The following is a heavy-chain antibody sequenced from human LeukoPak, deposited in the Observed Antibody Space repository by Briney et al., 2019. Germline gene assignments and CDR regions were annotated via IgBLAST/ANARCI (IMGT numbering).Heavy chain of an antibody. J-gene: IGHJ3*02. CDR1: GYSISSGYY. Sequence: PETLSLTCAVSGYSISSGYYWGWIRQPPGKGLEWIGSIYHSGSTYYIPSLKSRVTISVDTSKNQFSLKLSSVSAADTAVYYCARHTVTADAFDIWGQGTMVTVSS. CDR2: IYHSGST. CDR3: ARHTVTADAFDI. V-gene: IGHV4-38-2*01. D-gene: IGHD4-11*01.